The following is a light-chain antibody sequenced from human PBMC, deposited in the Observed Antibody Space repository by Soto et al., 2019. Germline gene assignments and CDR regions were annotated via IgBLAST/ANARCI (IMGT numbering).Light chain of an antibody. CDR3: QQANSFPRT. Sequence: DIQMTQSPSSVSASVGDRVTITCRASQGISSWLAWCQQKLGKAPKLLIYAASSLQSGVPSRFSGSGSGTDFTLTINNLQPEDFATYYCQQANSFPRTFGPGTKVDIK. CDR2: AAS. J-gene: IGKJ3*01. V-gene: IGKV1-12*01. CDR1: QGISSW.